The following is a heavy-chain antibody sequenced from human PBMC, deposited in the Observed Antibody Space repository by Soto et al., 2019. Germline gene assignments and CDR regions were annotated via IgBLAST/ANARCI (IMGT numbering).Heavy chain of an antibody. V-gene: IGHV4-59*08. J-gene: IGHJ4*02. D-gene: IGHD6-19*01. Sequence: PSETLSLTCTVSGGSISGYYWSWIRQPPGKGLEWIAYMYYSGSTNYNPSLKGRVTISIDTSKNQFSLKPSSVTAADTAVYYCARRDSSGWYSYFDYWGQGALVT. CDR2: MYYSGST. CDR1: GGSISGYY. CDR3: ARRDSSGWYSYFDY.